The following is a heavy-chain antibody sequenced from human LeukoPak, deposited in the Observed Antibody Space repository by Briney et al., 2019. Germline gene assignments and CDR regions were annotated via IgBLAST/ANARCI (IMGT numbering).Heavy chain of an antibody. V-gene: IGHV3-64*01. CDR3: ARGGYCSSTSCHLDY. D-gene: IGHD2-2*01. J-gene: IGHJ4*02. Sequence: GGSLRLSCAASGFTFSSYAMHWVRQAPGKGLEYVSAISSNGGSTYYANSVKGRFTISRDNSKNTLYLQMGSLRAEDMAVYYCARGGYCSSTSCHLDYWGQGALVTVSS. CDR2: ISSNGGST. CDR1: GFTFSSYA.